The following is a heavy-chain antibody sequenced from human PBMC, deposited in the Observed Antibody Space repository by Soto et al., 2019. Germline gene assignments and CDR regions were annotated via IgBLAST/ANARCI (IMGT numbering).Heavy chain of an antibody. CDR2: INHSGST. Sequence: SETLSLTCAVYGGSFSGYYWSWIRQPPGKGLEWIGEINHSGSTNYNPSLKSRVTISVDTSKNQFSLKLSSVTAADTAVYYCARTARFLEWFTPRYYYYGMDVWGQGTTVTVSS. CDR3: ARTARFLEWFTPRYYYYGMDV. D-gene: IGHD3-3*01. CDR1: GGSFSGYY. V-gene: IGHV4-34*01. J-gene: IGHJ6*02.